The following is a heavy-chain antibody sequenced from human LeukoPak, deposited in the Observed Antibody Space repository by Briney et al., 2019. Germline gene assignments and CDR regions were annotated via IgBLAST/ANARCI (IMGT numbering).Heavy chain of an antibody. D-gene: IGHD7-27*01. J-gene: IGHJ6*02. CDR2: ISSSSSYI. V-gene: IGHV3-21*01. Sequence: GGSLRLSCAASGFTFSSYSMNWVRQAPGKGLEWVSSISSSSSYIYYADSVKGRFTISRDNAKNSLYLQMNSLRAEDTAVYYCARYFTGAEGYYYGMDVWGQGTTVTVSS. CDR3: ARYFTGAEGYYYGMDV. CDR1: GFTFSSYS.